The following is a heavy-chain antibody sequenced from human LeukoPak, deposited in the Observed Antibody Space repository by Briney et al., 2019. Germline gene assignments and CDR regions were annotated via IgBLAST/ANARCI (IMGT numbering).Heavy chain of an antibody. J-gene: IGHJ4*02. D-gene: IGHD3-10*01. CDR1: GFTFSSYG. Sequence: PGGSLRLSCAASGFTFSSYGMHWVRQAPGKGLEWVGVISYDGSNKYYADSVKGRFTISRDNSKNTLYVQMNSLRAEDTAVYYCAKDLWVTYGSGSYYFDYWGQGTLVTVSS. CDR3: AKDLWVTYGSGSYYFDY. CDR2: ISYDGSNK. V-gene: IGHV3-30*18.